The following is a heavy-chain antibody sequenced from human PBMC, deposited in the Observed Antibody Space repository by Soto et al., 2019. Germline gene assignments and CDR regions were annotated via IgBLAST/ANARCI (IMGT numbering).Heavy chain of an antibody. D-gene: IGHD4-4*01. Sequence: QLQLQASGPGLVTPSETLSHTCPGSGASITSSTYYWGWIRQPTGKGLEWIGSRYYSGSTYYNPYLKSRLTISVDTSKNQFSLNLSSVTAADTAVYYCARQDYTHYGPWGKGALVTVSS. CDR3: ARQDYTHYGP. CDR1: GASITSSTYY. J-gene: IGHJ1*01. V-gene: IGHV4-39*01. CDR2: RYYSGST.